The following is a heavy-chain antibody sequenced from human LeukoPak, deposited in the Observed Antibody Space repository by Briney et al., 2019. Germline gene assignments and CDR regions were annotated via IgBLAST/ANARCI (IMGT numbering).Heavy chain of an antibody. J-gene: IGHJ5*02. CDR1: GFTFSDYY. D-gene: IGHD3-22*01. CDR3: ARGGEIVVVITTTPNWFDP. V-gene: IGHV3-11*01. Sequence: GGSLRLSCAASGFTFSDYYMSWIRQAPGKGLEWVSYISSSGSTIYYADSVKGRFTISRDNAKNSLYPQMNSLRAEDTAVYYCARGGEIVVVITTTPNWFDPWGQGTLVTVSS. CDR2: ISSSGSTI.